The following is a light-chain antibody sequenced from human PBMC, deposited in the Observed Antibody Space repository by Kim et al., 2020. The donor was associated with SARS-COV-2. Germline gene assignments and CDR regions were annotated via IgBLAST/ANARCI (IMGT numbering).Light chain of an antibody. J-gene: IGKJ4*01. CDR2: HAS. CDR1: HNSNNY. CDR3: QQFGGLPLT. V-gene: IGKV1-33*01. Sequence: SASVGDRVTITCRASHNSNNYLNWYQQKPGKAPNLLISHASTLQTGVPPRFSGSGSGTDFTLTISNLQAEDIATYYCQQFGGLPLTFGGGTKLEI.